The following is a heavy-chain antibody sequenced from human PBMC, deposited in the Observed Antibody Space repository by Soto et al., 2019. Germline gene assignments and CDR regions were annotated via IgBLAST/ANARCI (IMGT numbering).Heavy chain of an antibody. J-gene: IGHJ3*01. CDR2: ISARSGNT. V-gene: IGHV1-18*01. CDR1: GFAFTNYG. CDR3: ARDLSHYCTGGRCSSRGDSFDV. Sequence: GASVKVSCKASGFAFTNYGITWVRQAPGQGLEWMAWISARSGNTHYGQSLQGRVIVTADGSTSTAYMELTSLRYDDTAVYYCARDLSHYCTGGRCSSRGDSFDVWGQGTMVTVSS. D-gene: IGHD2-8*02.